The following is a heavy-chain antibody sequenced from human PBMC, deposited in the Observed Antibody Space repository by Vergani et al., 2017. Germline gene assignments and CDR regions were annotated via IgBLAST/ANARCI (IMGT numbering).Heavy chain of an antibody. J-gene: IGHJ3*02. CDR3: ARARGEWELLTFDALDI. V-gene: IGHV1-69*08. Sequence: QVQLVQSGAEVKKPGSSVKVSCKASGGTFSSYTISWVRQAPGQGLEWMGRIIPILGTANYAQKFQGRVTITADESTSTAYMELSSLRSEDTAVYYCARARGEWELLTFDALDIWGQGKMVTVSA. CDR1: GGTFSSYT. CDR2: IIPILGTA. D-gene: IGHD1-26*01.